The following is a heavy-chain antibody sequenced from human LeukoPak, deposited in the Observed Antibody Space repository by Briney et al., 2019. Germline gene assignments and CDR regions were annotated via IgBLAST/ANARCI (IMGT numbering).Heavy chain of an antibody. CDR2: IDYSGST. CDR1: GGSISSGGYY. Sequence: PSQTLSLTCTVSGGSISSGGYYWSWIRQHPGKGLEWIGYIDYSGSTYYNPSLKSRVTISVDTSKNQFSLKLSSVTAADTAVYYCARLFVRVAAQHIDYSGQGTQVTVSS. CDR3: ARLFVRVAAQHIDY. D-gene: IGHD2-15*01. V-gene: IGHV4-31*03. J-gene: IGHJ4*02.